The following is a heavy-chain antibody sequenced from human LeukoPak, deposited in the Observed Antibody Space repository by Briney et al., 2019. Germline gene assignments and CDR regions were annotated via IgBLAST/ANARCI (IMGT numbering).Heavy chain of an antibody. CDR3: ARVGRELLLADAFDI. Sequence: GGSLRLSCAASGFTFSSYAMHWVRQAPGKGLEYVSAISSNGGSTYYANSVKGRFTISRDNSKNTLYLQMGSLRAEDMAVYYCARVGRELLLADAFDIWGQGTMVTVSS. CDR2: ISSNGGST. V-gene: IGHV3-64*01. CDR1: GFTFSSYA. D-gene: IGHD1-26*01. J-gene: IGHJ3*02.